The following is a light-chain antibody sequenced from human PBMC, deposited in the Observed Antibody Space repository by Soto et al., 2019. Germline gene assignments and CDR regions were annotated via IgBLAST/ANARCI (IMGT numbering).Light chain of an antibody. CDR1: SSNIGSNS. V-gene: IGLV1-44*01. CDR3: AAWDDSLNGVV. J-gene: IGLJ2*01. Sequence: QSVLTQPPSASGTPGQRVTISCSGSSSNIGSNSVNWYQQLPRTAPKLLMYSSNQRPSGVPDRFSGSKSGTPASLAISGLQSEDEADYYCAAWDDSLNGVVFGGGTQLTVL. CDR2: SSN.